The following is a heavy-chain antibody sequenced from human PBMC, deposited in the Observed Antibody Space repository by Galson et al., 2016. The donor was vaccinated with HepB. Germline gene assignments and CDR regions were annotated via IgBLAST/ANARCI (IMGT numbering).Heavy chain of an antibody. CDR2: IYKGGKT. J-gene: IGHJ4*02. Sequence: SLRLSCAASGFAVYSNYMNWVRQAPGKGLEWVSVIYKGGKTYYADSVKGRFTISRDNSRNTVYLQMSSLRVEDTAVYYCARDVTRGSSWFGEYWGQGTLVTVSS. D-gene: IGHD3-10*01. CDR3: ARDVTRGSSWFGEY. V-gene: IGHV3-53*01. CDR1: GFAVYSNY.